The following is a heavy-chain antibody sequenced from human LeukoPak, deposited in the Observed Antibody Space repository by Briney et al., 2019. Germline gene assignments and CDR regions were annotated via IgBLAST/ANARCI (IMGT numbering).Heavy chain of an antibody. D-gene: IGHD2-21*02. V-gene: IGHV4-30-4*01. CDR2: IYYSGST. CDR1: GGSISSGDYY. J-gene: IGHJ4*02. CDR3: ARDRGLTAIFDY. Sequence: PSQTLSLTCTVSGGSISSGDYYWSWIRQPPGKGLEWIGFIYYSGSTYYNPSLKSGVTISVDTSKNQFSLKLSSVTAADTAVYYCARDRGLTAIFDYWGQGTLVTVSS.